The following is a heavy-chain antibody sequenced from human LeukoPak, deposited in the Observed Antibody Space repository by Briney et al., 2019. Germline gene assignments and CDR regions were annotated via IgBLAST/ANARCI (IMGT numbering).Heavy chain of an antibody. D-gene: IGHD2-15*01. V-gene: IGHV3-72*01. J-gene: IGHJ4*02. CDR2: TRNKANNYAT. Sequence: PGGSLRLSCAVSGYTFSDHYIDWVRQAPGKGLEWVGQTRNKANNYATEYAASVKDRLTISRDDSRNSVYLQMDSLETEDTAVYYCARWRSGSCSDWGLGTRVTVSS. CDR1: GYTFSDHY. CDR3: ARWRSGSCSD.